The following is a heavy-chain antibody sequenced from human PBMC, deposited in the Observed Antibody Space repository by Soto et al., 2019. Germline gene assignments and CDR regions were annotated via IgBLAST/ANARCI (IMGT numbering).Heavy chain of an antibody. D-gene: IGHD6-19*01. V-gene: IGHV4-34*01. CDR1: VGSCSGLY. Sequence: SESLSLTCTVYVGSCSGLYWSCIRQPPGKGREWIGEINHSGSTNYNPSLKSRVTISVDTSKNQFSLRLNSMTAADTAVYYCASGIYSSAWHNWLEPWGQGPLVRVSS. J-gene: IGHJ5*02. CDR2: INHSGST. CDR3: ASGIYSSAWHNWLEP.